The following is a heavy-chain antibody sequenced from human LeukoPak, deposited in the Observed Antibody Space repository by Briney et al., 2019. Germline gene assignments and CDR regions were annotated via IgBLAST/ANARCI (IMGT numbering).Heavy chain of an antibody. CDR2: INHSGST. CDR1: GGSFSGYY. CDR3: ARGRGSGSYFWFDP. Sequence: SETLSLTCAVYGGSFSGYYWSWIRQPPGKGLEWIGEINHSGSTNYNPSLKSRVTISVDTSKNQFSLKLSSVTAADTAVYYCARGRGSGSYFWFDPWGQGTLSPSPQ. J-gene: IGHJ5*02. V-gene: IGHV4-34*01. D-gene: IGHD1-26*01.